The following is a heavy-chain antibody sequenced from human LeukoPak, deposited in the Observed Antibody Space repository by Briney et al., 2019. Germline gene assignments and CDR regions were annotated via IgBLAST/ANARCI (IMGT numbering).Heavy chain of an antibody. V-gene: IGHV4-38-2*01. Sequence: SETLSLTCAVSGYSISSGYYWGWIRQPPGKGLEWIGSIYHSGSTLYNPSLKSRVTISVDTSKNQLSLKLSSVTAADTAVYYCARSDMVSYYFDYWGQGTLVTVSS. CDR1: GYSISSGYY. CDR2: IYHSGST. D-gene: IGHD3-10*01. J-gene: IGHJ4*02. CDR3: ARSDMVSYYFDY.